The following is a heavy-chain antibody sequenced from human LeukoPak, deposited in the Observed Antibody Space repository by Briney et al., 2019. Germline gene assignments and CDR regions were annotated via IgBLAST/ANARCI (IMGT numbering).Heavy chain of an antibody. D-gene: IGHD4-23*01. CDR3: ARGDYGGNFDY. CDR1: GGSISSYY. V-gene: IGHV4-59*08. Sequence: SETLSLTCTVSGGSISSYYWSWIRQPPGKGLEWIGYIYYSGSTNYNPSPKSRVTISVDTSKNQFSLKLSSVTAADTAVYYCARGDYGGNFDYWGQGTLVTVSS. J-gene: IGHJ4*02. CDR2: IYYSGST.